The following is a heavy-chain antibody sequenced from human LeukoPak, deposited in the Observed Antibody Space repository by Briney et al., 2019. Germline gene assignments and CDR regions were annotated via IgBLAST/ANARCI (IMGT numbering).Heavy chain of an antibody. CDR2: ISWNSGSI. Sequence: PGGSRRLSCGASGFTFDDYAMHWVRQARGKGLEWVSGISWNSGSIGYADSVKGRLTISRDNAKNSLYLQMNSLRAEDTALYYCAKPRGNSGWYLFDYWGQGTLVTVSS. CDR1: GFTFDDYA. CDR3: AKPRGNSGWYLFDY. D-gene: IGHD6-19*01. V-gene: IGHV3-9*01. J-gene: IGHJ4*02.